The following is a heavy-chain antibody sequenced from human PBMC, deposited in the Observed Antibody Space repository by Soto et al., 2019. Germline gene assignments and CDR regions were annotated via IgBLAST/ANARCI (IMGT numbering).Heavy chain of an antibody. D-gene: IGHD4-4*01. J-gene: IGHJ6*02. CDR3: ARVGPYDYTVYGMDV. Sequence: GGSLRLSCAASGFTFSSYAVHWVRQAPGKGLEWVAVISYDGSNKYYADSVKGPFTISRDNSKNTLYLQMNSLRAEDTAVYYCARVGPYDYTVYGMDVWGQGTTVTVSS. V-gene: IGHV3-30-3*01. CDR1: GFTFSSYA. CDR2: ISYDGSNK.